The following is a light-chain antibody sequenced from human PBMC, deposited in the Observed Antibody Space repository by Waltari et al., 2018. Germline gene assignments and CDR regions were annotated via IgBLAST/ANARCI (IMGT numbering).Light chain of an antibody. CDR2: KAS. Sequence: DIQMTQSPSTLSASVGDRVTITCRSSQSISNWLAWYQQKPGKAPKLLIYKASSLESGVPSRFSGSGTGTEVTLTISSLQPDDFATYYYQQFNARVTFGPGTKVEIK. CDR1: QSISNW. J-gene: IGKJ3*01. CDR3: QQFNARVT. V-gene: IGKV1-5*03.